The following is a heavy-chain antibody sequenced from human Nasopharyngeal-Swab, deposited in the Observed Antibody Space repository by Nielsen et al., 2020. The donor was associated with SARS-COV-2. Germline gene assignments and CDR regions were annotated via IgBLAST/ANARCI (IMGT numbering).Heavy chain of an antibody. J-gene: IGHJ5*02. CDR2: IKQDGSEK. CDR3: AREEITMVRGVIILDWFDP. Sequence: SLRLSCAASGFTFSSYWMSWVRQAPGKGLEWVANIKQDGSEKYYVDSVKGRFTISRDNAKNSLYLQMNSLRAEDTAVYYCAREEITMVRGVIILDWFDPWGQGTLVTVSS. CDR1: GFTFSSYW. D-gene: IGHD3-10*01. V-gene: IGHV3-7*01.